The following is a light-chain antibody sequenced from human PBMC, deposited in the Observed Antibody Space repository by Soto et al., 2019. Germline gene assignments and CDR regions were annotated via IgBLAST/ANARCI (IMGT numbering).Light chain of an antibody. Sequence: NFMVTQPHSVSESPGKTVTISCTRSSGSIASNFVQWYQQRPGSAPTTVIYEDNQRPSGVPDRFSGSIDSSSNSASLTISGLKTEDEADYYCQSYDSTSGVFGGGTKLTVL. CDR2: EDN. J-gene: IGLJ3*02. V-gene: IGLV6-57*04. CDR3: QSYDSTSGV. CDR1: SGSIASNF.